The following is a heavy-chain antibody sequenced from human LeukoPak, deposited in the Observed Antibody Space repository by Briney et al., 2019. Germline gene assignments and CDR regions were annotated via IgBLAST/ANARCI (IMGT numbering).Heavy chain of an antibody. J-gene: IGHJ4*02. Sequence: GGSLRLSCAASGFTFSSYAMSWVRQAPGKGLEWVSAISGSGGSTYYADSVKGRFTISRDNSKNTLYLQMNSLRAEDTAVFYCAKGGGDGYNFLFDYWGQGTLVTVSS. CDR2: ISGSGGST. CDR1: GFTFSSYA. V-gene: IGHV3-23*01. CDR3: AKGGGDGYNFLFDY. D-gene: IGHD5-24*01.